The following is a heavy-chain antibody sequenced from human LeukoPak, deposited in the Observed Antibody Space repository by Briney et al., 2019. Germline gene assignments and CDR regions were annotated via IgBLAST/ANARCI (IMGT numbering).Heavy chain of an antibody. CDR3: ARSSHRLYDYVWGSYESKDY. V-gene: IGHV1-46*01. J-gene: IGHJ4*02. CDR1: GYTFTSYY. CDR2: INPSGGST. D-gene: IGHD3-16*01. Sequence: GASVKVSCKPSGYTFTSYYMHWVRQAPGQGLEWMGIINPSGGSTSYAQKFQGRVTMTRDMSTSTVYMELSSLRSEDTAVYYCARSSHRLYDYVWGSYESKDYWGQGTLVTVSS.